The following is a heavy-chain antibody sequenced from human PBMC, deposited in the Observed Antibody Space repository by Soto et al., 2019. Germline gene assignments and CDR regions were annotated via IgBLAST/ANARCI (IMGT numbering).Heavy chain of an antibody. J-gene: IGHJ4*02. V-gene: IGHV3-74*01. CDR3: TRDNNWSYDY. CDR2: IGPSGSGT. D-gene: IGHD1-1*01. CDR1: GFTFSSHW. Sequence: EVQLVESGGGLVQPGGSLRLSCAASGFTFSSHWMHWVRQAPGKGLVWVSHIGPSGSGTRDADSVQGRFTISRDNARNTVYLQMNSLRDEDTAVYYCTRDNNWSYDYWGQGILVTVSS.